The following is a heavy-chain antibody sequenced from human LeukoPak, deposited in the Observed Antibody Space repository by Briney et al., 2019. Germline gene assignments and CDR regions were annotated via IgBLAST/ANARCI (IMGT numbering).Heavy chain of an antibody. V-gene: IGHV3-21*01. D-gene: IGHD2-2*01. Sequence: PGGSLRLSCAASGFTFSSYSMNWVRQAPGKGLEWVSSISSSSSYIYYADSVKGRFTISRDNAKNSLYLQMNSLRAEDTAVYYCAKDQNQLLSYGMDVWGQGTTVTVSS. CDR1: GFTFSSYS. CDR2: ISSSSSYI. CDR3: AKDQNQLLSYGMDV. J-gene: IGHJ6*02.